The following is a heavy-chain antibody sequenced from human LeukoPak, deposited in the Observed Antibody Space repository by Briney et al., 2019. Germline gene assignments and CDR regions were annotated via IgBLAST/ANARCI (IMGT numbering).Heavy chain of an antibody. CDR2: IYSGGST. CDR1: GFTVSSNY. CDR3: ARDEVESGWFDY. V-gene: IGHV3-66*01. Sequence: GGSLRLSCAASGFTVSSNYMSWVRQAPGKGLEWVSVIYSGGSTYYADSVKGRFTISRDNSKNTLYLQMNSLRAEDTAVYYCARDEVESGWFDYWGQGTLVTVSS. J-gene: IGHJ4*02. D-gene: IGHD6-19*01.